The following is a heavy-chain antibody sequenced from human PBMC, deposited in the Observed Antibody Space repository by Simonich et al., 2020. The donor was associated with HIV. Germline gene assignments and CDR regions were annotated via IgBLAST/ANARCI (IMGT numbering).Heavy chain of an antibody. CDR2: INSYNGNT. D-gene: IGHD1-1*01. CDR3: ARDYWATGTTFDY. J-gene: IGHJ4*02. V-gene: IGHV1-18*01. Sequence: QVQMVQSGAEVKKPGASVKVYCKASGFTFASFDITWVRQAPGQGLEWMGWINSYNGNTNYAQNLQGRVTMTTDTSTSTAYMELRSLRSDDTAVYYCARDYWATGTTFDYWGQGTLVTVSS. CDR1: GFTFASFD.